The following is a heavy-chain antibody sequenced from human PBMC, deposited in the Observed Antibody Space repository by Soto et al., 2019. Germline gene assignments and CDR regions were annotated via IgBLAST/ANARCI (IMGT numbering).Heavy chain of an antibody. Sequence: SETLSLTCTVSGGSINSAGHSWGWVRQSPGKGLEWIGYSYHSGSSYYNPSLQSRVAISMDTSKNQLSLKLTSMTAADTAVYYCARDMHPGFTHYFDPWGQGTLVTVSS. CDR2: SYHSGSS. V-gene: IGHV4-30-2*06. CDR3: ARDMHPGFTHYFDP. J-gene: IGHJ5*02. D-gene: IGHD1-26*01. CDR1: GGSINSAGHS.